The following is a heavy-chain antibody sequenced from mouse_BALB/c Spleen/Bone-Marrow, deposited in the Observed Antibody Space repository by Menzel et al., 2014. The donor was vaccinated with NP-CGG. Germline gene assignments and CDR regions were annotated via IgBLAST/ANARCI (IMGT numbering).Heavy chain of an antibody. Sequence: VKLVESGPGLVAPSQSLSITCTVSGFSLTSYGVHWVRQPPGKGLEWLGVIWAGGSTNYNSALMSRLSISKDNSKSQVSLKMNSLQTDDTAMYYCAREGGYYYGSRVAWFAYWGQGTLVTVSA. D-gene: IGHD1-1*01. CDR2: IWAGGST. V-gene: IGHV2-9*02. CDR1: GFSLTSYG. CDR3: AREGGYYYGSRVAWFAY. J-gene: IGHJ3*01.